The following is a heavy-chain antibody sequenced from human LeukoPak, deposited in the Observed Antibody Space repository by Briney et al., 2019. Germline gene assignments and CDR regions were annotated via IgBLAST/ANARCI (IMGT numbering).Heavy chain of an antibody. Sequence: PGGSLRLSCAASGFTFSSYSMNWVRQAPGKGLEWVSSISSSSSYIYYADSVKGRFTISRDNAKNSLYLQMNSLRAEDTAVYYCARDFEHSSSPGVYFDYWGQGTLVTVSS. V-gene: IGHV3-21*01. CDR1: GFTFSSYS. D-gene: IGHD6-6*01. CDR3: ARDFEHSSSPGVYFDY. CDR2: ISSSSSYI. J-gene: IGHJ4*02.